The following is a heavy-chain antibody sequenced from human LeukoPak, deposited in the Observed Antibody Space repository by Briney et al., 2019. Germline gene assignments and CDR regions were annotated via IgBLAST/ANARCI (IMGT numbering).Heavy chain of an antibody. Sequence: SETLSLTCAVYGVSFSGYYWSWIRQPPGKGLEWIGEINHSGSTNYNPSLKSRVTISVDTSKNQFSLKLSSVTAADTAVYYCARQGGSSPFDYWGQGTLVTVSS. D-gene: IGHD1-26*01. CDR3: ARQGGSSPFDY. V-gene: IGHV4-34*01. CDR1: GVSFSGYY. CDR2: INHSGST. J-gene: IGHJ4*02.